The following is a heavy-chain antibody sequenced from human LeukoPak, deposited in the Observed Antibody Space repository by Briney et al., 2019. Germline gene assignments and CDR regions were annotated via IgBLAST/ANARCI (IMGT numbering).Heavy chain of an antibody. CDR1: GFTFSGFW. CDR3: ARGHHTRGVYDY. J-gene: IGHJ4*02. CDR2: INQDESQK. Sequence: GGSLRLSCAASGFTFSGFWTKWVRQAPGKGLEWGANINQDESQKYYVDSVKGRFTISRDNAKNSLYLQMNSLRAEDTAVYYCARGHHTRGVYDYWGQGTLVTVSS. D-gene: IGHD3-10*01. V-gene: IGHV3-7*01.